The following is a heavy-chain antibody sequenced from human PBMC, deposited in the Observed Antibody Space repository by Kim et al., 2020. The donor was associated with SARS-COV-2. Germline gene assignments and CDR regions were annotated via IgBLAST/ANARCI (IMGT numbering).Heavy chain of an antibody. Sequence: GGSLRLSCAASGFTFSSYAMHWVRQAPGEGLEWVAVISYDGSNKYYADSVKGRFTISRDNSKNTLYLQMNSLRAEDTAVYYCARDAQDCSGGSCYSVNSNYYGMDVWGQGTTVTVSS. CDR3: ARDAQDCSGGSCYSVNSNYYGMDV. CDR2: ISYDGSNK. J-gene: IGHJ6*02. V-gene: IGHV3-30*04. CDR1: GFTFSSYA. D-gene: IGHD2-15*01.